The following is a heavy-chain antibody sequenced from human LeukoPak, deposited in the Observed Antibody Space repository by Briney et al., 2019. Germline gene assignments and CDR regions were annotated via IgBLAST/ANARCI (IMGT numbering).Heavy chain of an antibody. J-gene: IGHJ4*02. CDR1: GFTVSSNY. CDR3: ARAGKLRGPRLFDY. V-gene: IGHV3-66*01. D-gene: IGHD3-16*01. Sequence: GGSLRLSCAASGFTVSSNYMSWVRQAPGKGLEWVSVIYSGGSTYYADSVKGRFTISRDNSKNTLYLQMNSLRAEDTAVYYCARAGKLRGPRLFDYWGQGTLVTVSS. CDR2: IYSGGST.